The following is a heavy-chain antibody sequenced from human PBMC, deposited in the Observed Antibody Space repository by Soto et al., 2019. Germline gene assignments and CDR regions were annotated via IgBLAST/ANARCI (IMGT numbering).Heavy chain of an antibody. CDR1: GYSISSGFY. J-gene: IGHJ4*02. Sequence: PSETLSLTCTVSGYSISSGFYWGWIRRPPGKGLEWIGSGYHRGTSYYNPSLQSRVSISMDTSKNQFSLRLASVTAADTAVYYCARGNGYYDTSGDFNSWGQGALVTVPQ. CDR3: ARGNGYYDTSGDFNS. V-gene: IGHV4-38-2*02. D-gene: IGHD3-22*01. CDR2: GYHRGTS.